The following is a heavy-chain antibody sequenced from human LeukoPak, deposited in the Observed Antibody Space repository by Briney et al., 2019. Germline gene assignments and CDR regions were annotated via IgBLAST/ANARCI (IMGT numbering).Heavy chain of an antibody. CDR1: GGSISSYY. D-gene: IGHD2-2*01. CDR2: IYTSGST. CDR3: ARDLHCSSTSCYLPPPNWFDP. Sequence: SETLSLTCTVSGGSISSYYWSWIRQPAGKGLEWIGRIYTSGSTNYNPSLKSRVTMSVDTSKNQFSLKLSSVTAADTAVYYCARDLHCSSTSCYLPPPNWFDPWGQGTLVTVSS. V-gene: IGHV4-4*07. J-gene: IGHJ5*02.